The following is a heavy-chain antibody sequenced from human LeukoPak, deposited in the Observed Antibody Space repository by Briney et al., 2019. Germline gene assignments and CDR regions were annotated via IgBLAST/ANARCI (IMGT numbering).Heavy chain of an antibody. CDR3: IPGGDFDY. V-gene: IGHV3-73*01. J-gene: IGHJ4*02. Sequence: GGSLRLSCAASGFTFSGSAMHWVRQPSGKGLEWVGRIRSKAYTYATAYAASVKGRFTISRDDSKNTAYLQINSLKTEDTAVYYCIPGGDFDYWGQGTLVTVSS. CDR2: IRSKAYTYAT. D-gene: IGHD1-14*01. CDR1: GFTFSGSA.